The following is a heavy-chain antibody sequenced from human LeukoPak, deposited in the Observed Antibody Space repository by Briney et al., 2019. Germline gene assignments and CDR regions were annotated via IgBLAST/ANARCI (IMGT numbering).Heavy chain of an antibody. V-gene: IGHV3-11*06. CDR1: GFTFSDYY. J-gene: IGHJ4*02. D-gene: IGHD5/OR15-5a*01. Sequence: GGSLRLSCAASGFTFSDYYMSWIRQAPGKGLEWVSYISSSSSYTNYADSVKGRFTISRDNAKNSLYLQMNSLRAEDTAVYYCARVLGLRGNCFDYWGQGTLVTVSS. CDR3: ARVLGLRGNCFDY. CDR2: ISSSSSYT.